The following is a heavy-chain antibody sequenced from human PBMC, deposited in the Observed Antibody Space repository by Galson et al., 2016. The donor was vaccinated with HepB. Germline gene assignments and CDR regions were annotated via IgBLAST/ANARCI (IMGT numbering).Heavy chain of an antibody. V-gene: IGHV5-51*01. D-gene: IGHD2-15*01. CDR2: IYPGDSDK. J-gene: IGHJ4*02. CDR1: GYGFTSYW. CDR3: ARPYCSGGRCYIDY. Sequence: QSGAEVKKPGESLKISCKGSGYGFTSYWIGWVRQMPGKGLEWMGIIYPGDSDKRYSPSFQGQVTISADKSISTAHLQWSSLKASDSGMYYCARPYCSGGRCYIDYWGQGTLVTVSS.